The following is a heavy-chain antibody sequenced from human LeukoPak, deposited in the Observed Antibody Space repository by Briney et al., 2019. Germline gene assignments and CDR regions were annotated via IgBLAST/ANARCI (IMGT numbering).Heavy chain of an antibody. CDR2: IKKDGSEK. CDR3: ARINGRITIFGVVIIPVYFDY. CDR1: GFTFSGYW. D-gene: IGHD3-3*01. J-gene: IGHJ4*02. V-gene: IGHV3-7*01. Sequence: GGSLRLSCAASGFTFSGYWMSWVRQAPGKGLGGVANIKKDGSEKYYVDSVKGRFTISRDNAKNSLYLQMNSLRAEDTAVYYCARINGRITIFGVVIIPVYFDYWGQGTLVTVSS.